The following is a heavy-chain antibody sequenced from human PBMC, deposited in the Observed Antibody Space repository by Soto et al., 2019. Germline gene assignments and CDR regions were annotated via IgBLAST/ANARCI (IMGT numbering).Heavy chain of an antibody. Sequence: SETLSLTCTVSGGSISSYYWSWIRQPPGKGLEWIGYIYYSGSTNYNPSLKSRVTISVDTSKNQFSLKLSSVTAADTAVYYCARHETRGIQLSPLNWFDPWGQGTLVTVSS. CDR2: IYYSGST. V-gene: IGHV4-59*08. J-gene: IGHJ5*02. CDR3: ARHETRGIQLSPLNWFDP. CDR1: GGSISSYY. D-gene: IGHD5-18*01.